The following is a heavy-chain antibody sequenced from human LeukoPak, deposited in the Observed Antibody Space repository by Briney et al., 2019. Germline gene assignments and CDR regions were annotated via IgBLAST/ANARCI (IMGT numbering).Heavy chain of an antibody. J-gene: IGHJ5*02. CDR1: GYTFTGYY. Sequence: GASVKVSCKASGYTFTGYYMHWVRQAPGQGLEWMGWINPNSGGTNYAQKFQGRVTTTRDTSKNQFSLKLSSVTAADTAVYYCARTNEYQLLWRRGRWFDPWGQGTLVTVSS. CDR3: ARTNEYQLLWRRGRWFDP. CDR2: INPNSGGT. D-gene: IGHD2-2*01. V-gene: IGHV1-2*02.